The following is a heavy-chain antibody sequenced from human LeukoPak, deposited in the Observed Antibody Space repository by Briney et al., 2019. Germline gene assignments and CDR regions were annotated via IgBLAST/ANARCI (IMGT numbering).Heavy chain of an antibody. CDR3: ARVGQNNDFWSGFSYYYYGMDV. CDR2: ISYDGSNK. Sequence: GGSLRLSCAASGFTFSSNYMSWVRQAPGKGLEWVAVISYDGSNKYYADSVKGRFTISRDNSKNTLSLQMNSLRAEDTAVYYCARVGQNNDFWSGFSYYYYGMDVWGQGTTVTVSS. J-gene: IGHJ6*02. V-gene: IGHV3-30-3*01. CDR1: GFTFSSNY. D-gene: IGHD3-3*01.